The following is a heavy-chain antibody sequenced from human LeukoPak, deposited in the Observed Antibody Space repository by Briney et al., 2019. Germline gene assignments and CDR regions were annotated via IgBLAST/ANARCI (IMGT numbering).Heavy chain of an antibody. CDR2: INHSGST. D-gene: IGHD3-10*01. CDR1: GGSFSGYY. CDR3: ARGRITMVRGAPLWFDP. Sequence: SETLSLTCAVYGGSFSGYYWNWIRQPPGKGLEWIGEINHSGSTNYNSSLKSRVTVSVDASKNQFSLKLSSVTAADTAVYYCARGRITMVRGAPLWFDPWGQGTLVTVSS. V-gene: IGHV4-34*01. J-gene: IGHJ5*02.